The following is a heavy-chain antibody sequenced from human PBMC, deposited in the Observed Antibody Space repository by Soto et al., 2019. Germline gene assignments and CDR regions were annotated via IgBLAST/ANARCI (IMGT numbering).Heavy chain of an antibody. V-gene: IGHV1-69*02. CDR2: IIPILGIA. CDR3: AISGYSSGDAFDI. J-gene: IGHJ3*02. Sequence: QVQLVQSGAEVKKPGSSVKVSCKASGGTFSSYTMSWVRQAPGQGLEWMGRIIPILGIANYAQKFQGRVTITADKSTSTAYMELSSLRSEDTAVYYCAISGYSSGDAFDIWGQGTMVTVSS. CDR1: GGTFSSYT. D-gene: IGHD3-22*01.